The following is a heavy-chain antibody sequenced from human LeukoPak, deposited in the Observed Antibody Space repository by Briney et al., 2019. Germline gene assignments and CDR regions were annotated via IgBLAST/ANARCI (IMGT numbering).Heavy chain of an antibody. CDR2: MNPNSGNT. CDR1: GYTFISYD. J-gene: IGHJ4*02. V-gene: IGHV1-8*01. D-gene: IGHD3-22*01. Sequence: ASVKVSCKASGYTFISYDINWVRQATGQGLEWMGWMNPNSGNTGYAQKFQGRVTMTRNTSISTAYMELSSLRSEDTAVYYCARTDTLEWITMTQLNDYWGQGTLVTVSS. CDR3: ARTDTLEWITMTQLNDY.